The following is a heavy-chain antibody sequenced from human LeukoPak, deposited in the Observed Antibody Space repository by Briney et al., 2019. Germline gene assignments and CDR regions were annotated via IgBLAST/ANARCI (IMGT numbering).Heavy chain of an antibody. D-gene: IGHD4-23*01. CDR2: IYYSGST. CDR3: ARSVVTLYWYFDL. J-gene: IGHJ2*01. Sequence: SETLSLTCTVSGGSMSSYYWSWIRQPPGKGLEWIGSIYYSGSTNYNPSLKSRVTISLDTSKNQFSLKLSSVTTADTAVYYCARSVVTLYWYFDLWGRGTLVTVSS. CDR1: GGSMSSYY. V-gene: IGHV4-59*01.